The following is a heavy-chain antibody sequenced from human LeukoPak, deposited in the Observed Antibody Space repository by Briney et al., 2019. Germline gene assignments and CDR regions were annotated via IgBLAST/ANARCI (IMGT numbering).Heavy chain of an antibody. Sequence: GGSLRLSCAAPGFTFSSYAMHWVRQAPGKGLEWVAVISYDGSNKYYADSVKGRFTISRDNSKNTLYLQMNSLRAEDTAVYYCARGVYYDILTGYPVFDYWGQGTLVTVSS. CDR3: ARGVYYDILTGYPVFDY. CDR1: GFTFSSYA. CDR2: ISYDGSNK. D-gene: IGHD3-9*01. J-gene: IGHJ4*02. V-gene: IGHV3-30-3*01.